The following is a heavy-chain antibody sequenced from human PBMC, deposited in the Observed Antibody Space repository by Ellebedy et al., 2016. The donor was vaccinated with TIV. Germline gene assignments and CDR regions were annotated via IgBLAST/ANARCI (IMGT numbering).Heavy chain of an antibody. CDR1: GFTFSSYI. D-gene: IGHD1-26*01. CDR3: ARDVTRSDYQYYGMDV. Sequence: GESLKISXAASGFTFSSYIMHWVRQAPGKGLDWVAVRSYHGSDKYYADSVKGRFTISRDNSKNTLNLQMNSLRPEDTAVYYCARDVTRSDYQYYGMDVWGQGTTVTVSS. V-gene: IGHV3-30*03. CDR2: RSYHGSDK. J-gene: IGHJ6*02.